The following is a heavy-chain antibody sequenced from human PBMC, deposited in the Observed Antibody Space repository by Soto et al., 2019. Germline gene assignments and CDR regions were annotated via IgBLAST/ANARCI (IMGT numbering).Heavy chain of an antibody. V-gene: IGHV3-66*01. CDR1: GFTVSSNY. D-gene: IGHD4-17*01. J-gene: IGHJ6*03. CDR3: ARGVNEAQDYGDYYYYYYYMDV. Sequence: GGSLRLSCAASGFTVSSNYMSWVRQAPGKGLEWVSVIYSGGSTYYADSVKGRFTISRDNSKNTLYLQMNSLRAEDTAVYYCARGVNEAQDYGDYYYYYYYMDVWGKGTTVTVSS. CDR2: IYSGGST.